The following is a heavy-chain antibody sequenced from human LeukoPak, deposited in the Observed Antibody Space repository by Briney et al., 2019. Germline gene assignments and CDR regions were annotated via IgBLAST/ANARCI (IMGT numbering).Heavy chain of an antibody. J-gene: IGHJ4*02. Sequence: GGSLRLSCAASGFTFSDYYMSWIRQAPGKGLEWVSYISSSGSTIYYAASVQGRFTISRDNAKDSLSPQMNSLRADDTAVYYCARSTRGSGSYYQAYWGQGTLVTVSS. CDR2: ISSSGSTI. CDR3: ARSTRGSGSYYQAY. CDR1: GFTFSDYY. V-gene: IGHV3-11*01. D-gene: IGHD3-10*01.